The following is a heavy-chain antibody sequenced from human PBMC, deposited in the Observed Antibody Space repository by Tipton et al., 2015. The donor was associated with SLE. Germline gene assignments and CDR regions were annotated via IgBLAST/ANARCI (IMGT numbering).Heavy chain of an antibody. Sequence: TLSLTCTFPGGSMNRYHWSWIRQPPGKGLEWIGQIPDSGSTNYNPSLKSRVTISEDTSKDQFSLKLTSVTAADTAVYYCARTLRGDGVVVGLDHYYMDVWGKGTTVTVSS. CDR2: IPDSGST. CDR3: ARTLRGDGVVVGLDHYYMDV. CDR1: GGSMNRYH. D-gene: IGHD3-3*01. V-gene: IGHV4-59*07. J-gene: IGHJ6*03.